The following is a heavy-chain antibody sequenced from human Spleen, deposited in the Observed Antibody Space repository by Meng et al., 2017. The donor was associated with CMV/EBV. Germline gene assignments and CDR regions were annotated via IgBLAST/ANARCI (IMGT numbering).Heavy chain of an antibody. V-gene: IGHV4-59*01. D-gene: IGHD1-1*01. J-gene: IGHJ3*02. CDR3: ARDILERNAFDM. CDR2: IYYSGST. Sequence: SETLSLTCTVSGGFISSYYWSWIRQPPGKGLEWIGYIYYSGSTNYNPSLKSRVTISVDTSKNQFSLKLRSVTAADTAVFYCARDILERNAFDMWGQGTMVTVSS. CDR1: GGFISSYY.